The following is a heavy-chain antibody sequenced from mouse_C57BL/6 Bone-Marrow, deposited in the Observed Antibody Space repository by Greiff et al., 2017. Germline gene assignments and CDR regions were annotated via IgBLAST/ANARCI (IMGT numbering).Heavy chain of an antibody. CDR3: ARHGVFFDY. Sequence: EVHLVESGGDLVKPGGSLKLSCAASGFTFSSYGMSWVRQTPDKRLEWVATISSGGSYTYYPDSVKGRFTISSDKAKNTLYLQMSSLKSEDTAMYYCARHGVFFDYWGQGTTLTVSS. V-gene: IGHV5-6*01. CDR2: ISSGGSYT. J-gene: IGHJ2*01. CDR1: GFTFSSYG.